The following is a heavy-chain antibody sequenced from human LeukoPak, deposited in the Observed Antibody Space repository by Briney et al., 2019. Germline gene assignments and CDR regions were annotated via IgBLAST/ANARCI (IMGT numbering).Heavy chain of an antibody. D-gene: IGHD6-19*01. CDR3: ARDRVAVAGTPIDY. V-gene: IGHV3-69-1*01. CDR2: ISSSSYI. J-gene: IGHJ4*02. CDR1: GFTFSDYY. Sequence: GGSLRLSCAASGFTFSDYYMNWVRQAPGKGLEWVSSISSSSYIYYADSLKGRFTISRDNAKNSLYLQMNSLRAEDTAIYYCARDRVAVAGTPIDYWGQGTLVTVSS.